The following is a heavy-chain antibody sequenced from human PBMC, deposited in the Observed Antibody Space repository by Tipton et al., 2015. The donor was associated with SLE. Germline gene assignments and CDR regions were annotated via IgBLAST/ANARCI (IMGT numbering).Heavy chain of an antibody. D-gene: IGHD2-2*01. V-gene: IGHV4-39*07. CDR3: ARTWVVVPALFDP. CDR2: IYYSGST. Sequence: LRLSCTVSGGSISSSTYYWGWIRQPPGKGLEWIGSIYYSGSTYYNPSLMSRVTISVDTSKNQFSLKLSSVTAADTAVYYCARTWVVVPALFDPWGQGTLVTVSS. CDR1: GGSISSSTYY. J-gene: IGHJ5*02.